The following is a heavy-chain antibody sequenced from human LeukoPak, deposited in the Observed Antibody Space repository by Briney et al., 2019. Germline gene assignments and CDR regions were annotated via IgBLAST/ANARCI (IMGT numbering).Heavy chain of an antibody. V-gene: IGHV1-24*01. CDR1: GYTLTELS. D-gene: IGHD2-2*01. CDR2: FDPEDGET. J-gene: IGHJ6*03. Sequence: ASVKVSCKVSGYTLTELSMHWVRQAPGKGREWMGGFDPEDGETIYAQKFQGRVTMTEDTSTDTAYMELSSLRSEDTAVYYCAQCSSTSCYFSGYYYYMDVWGKGTTVTVSS. CDR3: AQCSSTSCYFSGYYYYMDV.